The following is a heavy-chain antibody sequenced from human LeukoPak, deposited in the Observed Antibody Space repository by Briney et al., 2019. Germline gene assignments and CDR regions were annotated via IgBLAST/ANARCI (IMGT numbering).Heavy chain of an antibody. CDR1: GYSFTSYW. CDR3: ARLAAVVTAIHDY. CDR2: IYPGDSDT. Sequence: GESLKISCKGSGYSFTSYWIGWVRQMPGKGLEWMGIIYPGDSDTRYSPSFQGQVTISADKFISTAYLQWGSLKASDTAMYYCARLAAVVTAIHDYWGQGTLVTVSS. V-gene: IGHV5-51*01. J-gene: IGHJ4*02. D-gene: IGHD2-21*02.